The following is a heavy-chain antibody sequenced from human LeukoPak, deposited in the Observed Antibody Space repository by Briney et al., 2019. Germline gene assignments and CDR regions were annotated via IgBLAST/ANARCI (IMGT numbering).Heavy chain of an antibody. CDR2: ISAYNGNT. J-gene: IGHJ4*02. D-gene: IGHD1-26*01. CDR1: GGTFSSYA. CDR3: ARGEGGIVGATTECYFDY. Sequence: ASVKVSCKASGGTFSSYAISWVRQAPGQGLEWMGWISAYNGNTNYAQKLQGRVTMTTDTSTSTAYMELRSLRSDDTAVYYCARGEGGIVGATTECYFDYWGQGTLVTVSS. V-gene: IGHV1-18*01.